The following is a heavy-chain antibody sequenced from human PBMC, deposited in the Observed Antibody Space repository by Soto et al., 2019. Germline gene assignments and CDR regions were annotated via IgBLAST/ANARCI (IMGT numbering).Heavy chain of an antibody. J-gene: IGHJ4*02. CDR2: TYYRSKWYN. CDR3: ARTDYYDSSGSPYYFDY. Sequence: SQTLSLTCAISGDSVSSNSAAWNWIRQSPSRGLEWLGRTYYRSKWYNDYAVSAKSRITINPDTSKNQFSLQLNSVTPEDTAVYYCARTDYYDSSGSPYYFDYWGQGTLVTVSS. D-gene: IGHD3-22*01. CDR1: GDSVSSNSAA. V-gene: IGHV6-1*01.